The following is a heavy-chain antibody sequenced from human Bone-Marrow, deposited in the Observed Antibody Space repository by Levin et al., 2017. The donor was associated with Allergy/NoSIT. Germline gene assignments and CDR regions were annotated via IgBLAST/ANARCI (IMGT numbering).Heavy chain of an antibody. D-gene: IGHD5-18*01. V-gene: IGHV1-18*01. CDR2: ISAYNGNT. J-gene: IGHJ4*02. Sequence: GESLKISCKASGFTFTNYAITWVRQAPGQGLEWMGWISAYNGNTDYAQNLQGRITMTTDTSTTTAFMELRSLRSDDTAIYYCARGGGSSYEDFWGQGTLVTVSS. CDR1: GFTFTNYA. CDR3: ARGGGSSYEDF.